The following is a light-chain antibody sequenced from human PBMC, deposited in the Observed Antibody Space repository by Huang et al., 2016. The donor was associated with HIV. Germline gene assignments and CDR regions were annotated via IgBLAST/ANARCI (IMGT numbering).Light chain of an antibody. J-gene: IGKJ2*01. CDR3: QQYYIYPHA. V-gene: IGKV1-8*01. CDR1: QGISSY. CDR2: SAS. Sequence: AIRMTQSPSSLSASTGARVTITCRASQGISSYLAWYQQKPGKAPKLLISSASTLQGGVPSRFSGSGFGTDFTLTISSLQSEDLGTYYCQQYYIYPHAFGQGTKLEI.